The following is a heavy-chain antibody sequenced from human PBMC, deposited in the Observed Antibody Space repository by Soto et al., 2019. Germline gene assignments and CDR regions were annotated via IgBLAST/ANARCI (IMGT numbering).Heavy chain of an antibody. D-gene: IGHD6-13*01. CDR3: ASHGSSWYNGFDP. V-gene: IGHV4-59*08. Sequence: SETLSLTCTASGGSISSYYWSWLRQPPGKGLEWIGYIYYSGSTNYNPSLESRVTISINTSKDQFSLKLSSVTAADTAVYYSASHGSSWYNGFDPWGQGTLVTVSS. J-gene: IGHJ5*02. CDR1: GGSISSYY. CDR2: IYYSGST.